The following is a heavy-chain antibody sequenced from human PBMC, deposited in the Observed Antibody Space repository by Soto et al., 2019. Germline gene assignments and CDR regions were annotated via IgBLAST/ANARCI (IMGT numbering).Heavy chain of an antibody. V-gene: IGHV3-23*01. CDR1: GFTFYNYA. CDR2: IGGSGGST. CDR3: AKVYSDFGVVNYYYYGMDV. J-gene: IGHJ6*02. Sequence: GGSLRLSCAASGFTFYNYALSWVRQAPGKGLEWVSAIGGSGGSTYYADSVKGRFTISRDNSKNTLYLQMNSLRAEDTAVYYCAKVYSDFGVVNYYYYGMDVWGQGTTVTVSS. D-gene: IGHD3-3*01.